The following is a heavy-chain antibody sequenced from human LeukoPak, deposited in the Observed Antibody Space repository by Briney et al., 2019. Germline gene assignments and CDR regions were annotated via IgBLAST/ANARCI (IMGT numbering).Heavy chain of an antibody. CDR2: ISAHNGNT. CDR3: ASLTENILTTDGLYFQH. J-gene: IGHJ1*01. Sequence: ASVKVSCKASGYTFTSYGISWVRQAPGQGLEWMGWISAHNGNTNYAQKLQGRVTMTTDTSTSTAYMELRSLRSDDTAVYYCASLTENILTTDGLYFQHWGQGTLVTVSS. V-gene: IGHV1-18*01. CDR1: GYTFTSYG. D-gene: IGHD3-9*01.